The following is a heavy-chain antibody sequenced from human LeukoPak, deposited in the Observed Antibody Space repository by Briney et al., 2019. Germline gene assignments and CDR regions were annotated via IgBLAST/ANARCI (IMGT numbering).Heavy chain of an antibody. CDR2: ISPNTIGT. J-gene: IGHJ4*02. CDR1: GYTFIDQY. D-gene: IGHD1-26*01. CDR3: ARGRRILVGDTNAGDFFDY. V-gene: IGHV1-2*02. Sequence: ASVKVSCKASGYTFIDQYMHWVRQAPGQGLEWLGWISPNTIGTHYAQKFQGRVTMTRDTSISTAYMELSRLKSDDTAVYYCARGRRILVGDTNAGDFFDYWGQGTLVTVSS.